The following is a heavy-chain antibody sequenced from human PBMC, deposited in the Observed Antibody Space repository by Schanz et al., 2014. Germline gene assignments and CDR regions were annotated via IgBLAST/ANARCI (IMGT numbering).Heavy chain of an antibody. CDR1: GLNFDYYG. CDR2: ISYDGSNK. CDR3: AKVAPAATYLDS. J-gene: IGHJ4*02. Sequence: VQLVESGGGVVQPGRSLRLSCATSGLNFDYYGMNWVRQAPGKGLEWVALISYDGSNKYYADSVKGRFTISRDSSKNTLYLQMNSLRAEDTAVYYCAKVAPAATYLDSWGRGTLVTVSS. D-gene: IGHD2-2*01. V-gene: IGHV3-30*18.